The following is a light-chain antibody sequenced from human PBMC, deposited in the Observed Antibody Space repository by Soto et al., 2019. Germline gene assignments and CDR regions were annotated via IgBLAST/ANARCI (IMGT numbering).Light chain of an antibody. CDR1: QSVSNNY. CDR2: GAS. Sequence: EFVLTQSPGTLSLSPGERATLSCRASQSVSNNYLAWYQQKPGQAPRLLVYGASRRATGIPDRFSGSGSGTDFTLTISSLEPEDFAVYFCQQRSDWPPLTFGQGTRLEIK. V-gene: IGKV3D-20*02. J-gene: IGKJ5*01. CDR3: QQRSDWPPLT.